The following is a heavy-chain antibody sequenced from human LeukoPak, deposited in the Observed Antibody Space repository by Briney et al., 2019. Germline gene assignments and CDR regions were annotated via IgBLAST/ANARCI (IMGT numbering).Heavy chain of an antibody. CDR2: IYYSGST. CDR3: ARVQLRWFDP. Sequence: SETLSLTCTVSGGSISSYYWSWVRQPPGKGLEWIGYIYYSGSTNYNPSLKSRVTISVDTSKNQFSLKLSSVTAADTAVYYCARVQLRWFDPWGQGTLVTVSS. J-gene: IGHJ5*02. CDR1: GGSISSYY. V-gene: IGHV4-59*01. D-gene: IGHD5-18*01.